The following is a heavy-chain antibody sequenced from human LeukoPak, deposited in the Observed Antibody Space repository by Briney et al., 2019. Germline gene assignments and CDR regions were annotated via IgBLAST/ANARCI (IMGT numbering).Heavy chain of an antibody. CDR2: ISGSGGNI. CDR1: GFTFSSYA. J-gene: IGHJ6*03. D-gene: IGHD1-26*01. Sequence: GGSLRLSCAASGFTFSSYAMSWVRQAPGKGLEWVSGISGSGGNINYADSVKGRFTISRDNSKNRLYLQMNSLRVEDTAVYYCAKFPGWDLRGRRFYYMDVWGKGTTVTVSS. V-gene: IGHV3-23*01. CDR3: AKFPGWDLRGRRFYYMDV.